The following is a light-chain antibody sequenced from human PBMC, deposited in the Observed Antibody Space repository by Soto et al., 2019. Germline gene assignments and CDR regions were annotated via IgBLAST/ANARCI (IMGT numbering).Light chain of an antibody. Sequence: DIQMTQSPSTLSASVGDRVTITCRASQSISSLLAWYQQKPGKAPKLLIYKASSLESGVPSRFSGSGSGTEITLTISSLQPDDFATYYCQQYNIYPWTFGQGTKVEIK. J-gene: IGKJ1*01. CDR3: QQYNIYPWT. CDR1: QSISSL. V-gene: IGKV1-5*03. CDR2: KAS.